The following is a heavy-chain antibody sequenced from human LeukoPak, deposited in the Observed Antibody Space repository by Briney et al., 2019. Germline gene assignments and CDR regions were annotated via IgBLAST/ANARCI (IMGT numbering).Heavy chain of an antibody. D-gene: IGHD3-3*01. CDR1: GFTFSSYG. Sequence: GGSLRLSCAASGFTFSSYGMHWVRQAPGKGLEWVAFIRYDGSNKYYADSVKGRFTISRDNSKNTLYLQMNSLLTEDTAVYYCAKDTGRGFLEWIYFDSWGQGTLVTVSS. CDR2: IRYDGSNK. CDR3: AKDTGRGFLEWIYFDS. V-gene: IGHV3-30*02. J-gene: IGHJ4*02.